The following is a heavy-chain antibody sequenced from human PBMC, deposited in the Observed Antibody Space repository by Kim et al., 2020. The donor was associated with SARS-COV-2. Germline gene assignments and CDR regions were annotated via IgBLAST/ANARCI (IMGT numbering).Heavy chain of an antibody. CDR1: GGSFSGYY. CDR3: ARGGWGAAATGTFDY. J-gene: IGHJ4*02. Sequence: SETLSLTCAVYGGSFSGYYWSWIRQPPGKGLEWIGEINHSGSTNYNPSLKSRVTISVDTSKNQFSLKLSSVTAADTAVYYCARGGWGAAATGTFDYWGQGTLVTVSS. CDR2: INHSGST. V-gene: IGHV4-34*01. D-gene: IGHD6-13*01.